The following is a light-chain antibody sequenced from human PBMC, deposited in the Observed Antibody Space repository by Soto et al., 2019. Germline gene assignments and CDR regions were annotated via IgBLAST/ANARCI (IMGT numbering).Light chain of an antibody. CDR2: EDS. CDR1: SSDVGNYNL. CDR3: CSYAASSTYV. V-gene: IGLV2-23*01. J-gene: IGLJ1*01. Sequence: QSVLTQPASVSGSPGQSITISCTGTSSDVGNYNLVSWYQQHPGKAPKLMIYEDSKRPSGVSNRFSGSKSGNTASLTISGLQAEDEADYYCCSYAASSTYVFGTETKVTVL.